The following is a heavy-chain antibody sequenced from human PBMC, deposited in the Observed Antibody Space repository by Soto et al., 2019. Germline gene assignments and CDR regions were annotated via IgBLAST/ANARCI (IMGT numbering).Heavy chain of an antibody. CDR2: FYYSGST. J-gene: IGHJ3*02. CDR1: GGSISSGPYS. Sequence: PSDTLSLTCSVSGGSISSGPYSWGWIRQPPGKGLEWIGTFYYSGSTNYNPSLKSRVTISVDTSKNQFSLQLNSVTPEDTAVYYCARGSQFAFDIWGQGTLVTVSS. CDR3: ARGSQFAFDI. V-gene: IGHV4-39*07.